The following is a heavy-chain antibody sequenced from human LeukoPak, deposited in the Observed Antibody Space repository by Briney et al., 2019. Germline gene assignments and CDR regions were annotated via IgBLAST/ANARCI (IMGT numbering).Heavy chain of an antibody. D-gene: IGHD5-18*01. CDR3: VRTDVDTAMGNNWFDP. Sequence: SETLSLTCTVSGGSISSSSYYWGWIRQPPGKGLEWIGSIYYSGSTYYNPSLKSRVTISVDTSKNQFSLKLSSVTAADTAVYYCVRTDVDTAMGNNWFDPWGQGALVAVSS. CDR1: GGSISSSSYY. J-gene: IGHJ5*02. CDR2: IYYSGST. V-gene: IGHV4-39*01.